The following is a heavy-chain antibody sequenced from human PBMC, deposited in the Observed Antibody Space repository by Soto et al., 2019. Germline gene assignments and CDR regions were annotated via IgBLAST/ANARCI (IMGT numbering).Heavy chain of an antibody. CDR1: GGSICSGGYY. J-gene: IGHJ6*02. CDR3: ARASHFDWLYVDYYYYGMDV. CDR2: IYYSGST. Sequence: SETPSLTRTVSGGSICSGGYYWSWIRQHPGKGLEWIGYIYYSGSTYYNPSLKSRVTISVDTSKNQFSLKLSSVTAADTVVYYCARASHFDWLYVDYYYYGMDVWGQGTTVTVSS. V-gene: IGHV4-31*03. D-gene: IGHD3-9*01.